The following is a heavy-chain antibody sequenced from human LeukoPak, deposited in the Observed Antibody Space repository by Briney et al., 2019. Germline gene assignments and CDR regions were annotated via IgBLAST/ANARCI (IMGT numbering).Heavy chain of an antibody. J-gene: IGHJ4*02. D-gene: IGHD3-10*01. CDR1: GFTFSSYS. CDR3: ARRVRGVDIDY. V-gene: IGHV3-21*01. CDR2: ISSSSSYI. Sequence: GGSLRLSCAASGFTFSSYSMNWVRQAPGKGLDWVSSISSSSSYIYYADSVKGRFTISRDNAKNSLYLQMNSLRAEDTAVYYCARRVRGVDIDYWGQGTLVTVSS.